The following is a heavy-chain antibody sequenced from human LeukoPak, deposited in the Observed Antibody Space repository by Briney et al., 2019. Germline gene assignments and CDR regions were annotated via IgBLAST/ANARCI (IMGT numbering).Heavy chain of an antibody. CDR2: INPNSGGT. Sequence: ASVKVSCKASGYTFTGYYMHWVRQAPGQGLEWMGWINPNSGGTNYAQKFQGRVTMTRDTSISTAYMELSRLRSDDTAVYYCARDLYVVVPAAAIRSIDYWGQGTLVTVSS. CDR1: GYTFTGYY. J-gene: IGHJ4*02. V-gene: IGHV1-2*02. CDR3: ARDLYVVVPAAAIRSIDY. D-gene: IGHD2-2*01.